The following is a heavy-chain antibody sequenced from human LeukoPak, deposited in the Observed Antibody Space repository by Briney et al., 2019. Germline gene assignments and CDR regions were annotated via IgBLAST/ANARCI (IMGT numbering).Heavy chain of an antibody. Sequence: ASVKVSCKASGGTFSSYAISWVRQAPGQGLEWMGGIIPIFGTTNYAQKFQDRVTITADKSTSTAYMELSSLRSEDTAVYYCARVRYFDWLSGDAFDIWGQGTMVTVSS. J-gene: IGHJ3*02. CDR1: GGTFSSYA. CDR2: IIPIFGTT. V-gene: IGHV1-69*06. D-gene: IGHD3-9*01. CDR3: ARVRYFDWLSGDAFDI.